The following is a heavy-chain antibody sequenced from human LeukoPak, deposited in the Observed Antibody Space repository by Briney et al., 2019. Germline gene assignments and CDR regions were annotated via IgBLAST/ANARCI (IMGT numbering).Heavy chain of an antibody. D-gene: IGHD3-22*01. CDR2: IYSGGST. J-gene: IGHJ4*02. Sequence: GGSLRLSCAASGFTFSTSAMNWVRQAPGKGLEWVSVIYSGGSTYYADSVKGRFTISRDNSKNTLYLQMNSLRAEDTAVYYCARHYYDSSGYYYVFCDWGQGTLVTVSS. CDR3: ARHYYDSSGYYYVFCD. V-gene: IGHV3-53*01. CDR1: GFTFSTSA.